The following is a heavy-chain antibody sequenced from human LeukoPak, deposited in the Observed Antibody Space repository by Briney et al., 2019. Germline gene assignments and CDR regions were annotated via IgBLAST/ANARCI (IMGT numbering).Heavy chain of an antibody. V-gene: IGHV3-23*01. D-gene: IGHD3-22*01. Sequence: GGSLRLSCAASGFTFSSYAMSWVRQAPGKGLEWVSAISGSGGSTYYADSVKGRFTISRDNSKNTLYLQMNSLRAEDTAVYYCAEGDSSGYYTAAFDYWGQGTLVTVSS. CDR2: ISGSGGST. J-gene: IGHJ4*02. CDR3: AEGDSSGYYTAAFDY. CDR1: GFTFSSYA.